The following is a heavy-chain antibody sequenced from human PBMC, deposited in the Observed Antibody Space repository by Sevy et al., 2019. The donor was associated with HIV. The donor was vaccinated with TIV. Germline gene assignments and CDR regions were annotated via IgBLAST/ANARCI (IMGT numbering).Heavy chain of an antibody. Sequence: GGSLRLSCAASGFTFSSYSMNWVRQAPGKGLECVSSISSSSSYIYYADSVKGRFTISRDNAKNSLYLQMNSLRAEDTAVYYCARDCGGDCYSSWDYWGQGTLVTVSS. CDR1: GFTFSSYS. J-gene: IGHJ4*02. CDR3: ARDCGGDCYSSWDY. CDR2: ISSSSSYI. V-gene: IGHV3-21*01. D-gene: IGHD2-21*02.